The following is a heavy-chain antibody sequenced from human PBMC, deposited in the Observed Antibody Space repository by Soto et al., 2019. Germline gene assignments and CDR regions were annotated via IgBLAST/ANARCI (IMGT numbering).Heavy chain of an antibody. D-gene: IGHD6-19*01. J-gene: IGHJ6*02. CDR3: ARDCLISIAVAPREGYGMDV. Sequence: ASVKVSCKASGYTFTGYYMHWVRQAPGQGLEWMGWINPNSGGTNYAQKFQGWVTMTRDTSISTAYMELSRLRSDDTAVYYCARDCLISIAVAPREGYGMDVWGQGTTVTVSS. CDR1: GYTFTGYY. V-gene: IGHV1-2*04. CDR2: INPNSGGT.